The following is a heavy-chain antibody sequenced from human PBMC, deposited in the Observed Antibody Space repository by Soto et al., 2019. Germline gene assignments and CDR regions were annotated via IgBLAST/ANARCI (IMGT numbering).Heavy chain of an antibody. CDR1: GGSISSSRCH. CDR3: ARHGITGSYYDAFDN. J-gene: IGHJ3*02. CDR2: SKYCGTT. D-gene: IGHD1-26*01. Sequence: QLQLQESGPGLVKPSETLSLTCPVSGGSISSSRCHWGWIRQPPGKGPEWIASSKYCGTTFYNPSLQIRVTLSVDTSKNQFALKLSSVTAAETAVDYCARHGITGSYYDAFDNWGQGTMVTVSS. V-gene: IGHV4-39*01.